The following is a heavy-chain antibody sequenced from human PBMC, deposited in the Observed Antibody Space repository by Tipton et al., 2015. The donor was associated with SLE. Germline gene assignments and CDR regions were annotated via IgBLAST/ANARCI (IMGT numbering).Heavy chain of an antibody. CDR3: ARARRTTSSHFDY. V-gene: IGHV4-31*03. J-gene: IGHJ4*02. CDR1: GGSIRSSNYY. CDR2: IYHTGST. D-gene: IGHD1-14*01. Sequence: TLSLTCTVSGGSIRSSNYYWGWIRQHPGKGLEWIGYIYHTGSTYYNPSLESRLTISIDTSKNQFSLRLTSMTPADTALYYCARARRTTSSHFDYWGQGTLVTVSS.